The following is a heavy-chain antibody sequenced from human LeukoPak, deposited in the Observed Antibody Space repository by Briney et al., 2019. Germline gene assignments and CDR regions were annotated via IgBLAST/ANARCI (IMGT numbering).Heavy chain of an antibody. J-gene: IGHJ4*02. CDR3: ARVLHRRNYDSSVYYGY. Sequence: GGSLRLSCAASGFTFSSYEMHWVRQAPGKGLEWVSYISSSSSTIYYADSVKGRFTISRDNAKNSLYLQMNSLRAEDTAVYYCARVLHRRNYDSSVYYGYWGQGTLVTVSS. D-gene: IGHD3-22*01. CDR1: GFTFSSYE. V-gene: IGHV3-48*01. CDR2: ISSSSSTI.